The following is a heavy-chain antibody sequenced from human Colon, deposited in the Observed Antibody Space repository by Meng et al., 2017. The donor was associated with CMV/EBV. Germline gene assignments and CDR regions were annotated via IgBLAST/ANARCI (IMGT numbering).Heavy chain of an antibody. J-gene: IGHJ4*02. CDR1: GFTFDDYG. CDR3: AKDYYRYFDY. CDR2: IRYDGSNK. Sequence: GGSLRLSCAASGFTFDDYGMSWVRQAPGKGLEWVAFIRYDGSNKYYADSVKGRFTISRDNSKNTLYLQMNSLRAEDTAVYYCAKDYYRYFDYWGQGTLVTVSS. D-gene: IGHD3-10*01. V-gene: IGHV3-30*02.